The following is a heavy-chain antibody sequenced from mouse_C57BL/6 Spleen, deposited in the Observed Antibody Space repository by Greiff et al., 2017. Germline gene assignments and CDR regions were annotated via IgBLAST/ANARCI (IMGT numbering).Heavy chain of an antibody. CDR2: INPNNGGT. CDR1: GYTFTDYY. D-gene: IGHD3-2*02. J-gene: IGHJ2*01. V-gene: IGHV1-26*01. Sequence: VQLQQSGPELVKPGASVKISCKASGYTFTDYYMNWVKQSHGKSLEWIGDINPNNGGTSYNQKFKGKATLTVDKSSSTAYMELRSLTSEDSAVYYCARCHSSGYDYFDYWGQGTTLTVSS. CDR3: ARCHSSGYDYFDY.